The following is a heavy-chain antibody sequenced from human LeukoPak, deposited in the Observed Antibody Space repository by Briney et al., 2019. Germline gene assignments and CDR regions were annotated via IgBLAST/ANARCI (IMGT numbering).Heavy chain of an antibody. V-gene: IGHV3-74*01. D-gene: IGHD2/OR15-2a*01. CDR1: GFTFSNYY. J-gene: IGHJ4*02. CDR3: ARGGLSIMGY. Sequence: GGSLRLSCVASGFTFSNYYMHWVRQVPGKGPVWVSRISGDGSSILYADSVKGRFTISRDNAKNSLYVQMNSLRAEDTAVYFCARGGLSIMGYWGQGTLVTVSS. CDR2: ISGDGSSI.